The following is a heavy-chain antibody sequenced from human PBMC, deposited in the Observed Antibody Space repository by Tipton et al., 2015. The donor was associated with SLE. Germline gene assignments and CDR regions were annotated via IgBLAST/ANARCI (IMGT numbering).Heavy chain of an antibody. D-gene: IGHD5-12*01. CDR3: ARGMGGEWLRQEAEYFQH. Sequence: QLVQSGAEVKKPGSSVKVSCKASGGTFSSYSISWVRQAPGQGLEWMGRIIPIFGTANYVLKFQGRVTITADESTSTAYMELSSLRSEDTAVYYCARGMGGEWLRQEAEYFQHWGQGTLVTVSS. J-gene: IGHJ1*01. V-gene: IGHV1-69*18. CDR1: GGTFSSYS. CDR2: IIPIFGTA.